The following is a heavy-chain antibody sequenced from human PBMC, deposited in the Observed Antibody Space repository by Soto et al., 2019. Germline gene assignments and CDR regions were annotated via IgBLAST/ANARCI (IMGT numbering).Heavy chain of an antibody. D-gene: IGHD1-7*01. J-gene: IGHJ3*01. Sequence: LRLSCAASEFTFRSYWMHWVRQSPGKGLVWVSRISGDGSSTTYADSVRGRFTISRDNAKDTVYLQMDSLRAEDTAVYYCARSLPGTYGAFDLWGQGTMVTVSS. V-gene: IGHV3-74*01. CDR1: EFTFRSYW. CDR2: ISGDGSST. CDR3: ARSLPGTYGAFDL.